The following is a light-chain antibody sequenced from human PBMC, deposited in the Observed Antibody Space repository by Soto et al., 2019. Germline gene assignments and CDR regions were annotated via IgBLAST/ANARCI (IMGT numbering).Light chain of an antibody. CDR1: SFNVGAASD. Sequence: QSALTQPPSVSGAPGQRVTISCSGSSFNVGAASDVYWYQQLPGTAPRLLISVNNKRPSGVPDRFSGSKSGTSASLAITGLRPEDEADYYCQSYDDTLSGSWVFGTGTKVTVL. J-gene: IGLJ1*01. CDR2: VNN. V-gene: IGLV1-40*01. CDR3: QSYDDTLSGSWV.